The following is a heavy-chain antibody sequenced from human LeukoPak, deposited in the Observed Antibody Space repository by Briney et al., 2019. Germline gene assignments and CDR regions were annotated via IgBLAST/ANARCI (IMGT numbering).Heavy chain of an antibody. CDR2: IYSGGST. J-gene: IGHJ4*02. D-gene: IGHD5-18*01. V-gene: IGHV3-66*01. CDR3: AKDLRAYSFPVTGY. Sequence: PGGSLRLSCAASGFTVSSNYMSWVRQAPGKGLEWVSVIYSGGSTYYADSVKGRFTISRDNSKNTLYLQMNSLRAEDTAVYYCAKDLRAYSFPVTGYWGQGTLVTVSS. CDR1: GFTVSSNY.